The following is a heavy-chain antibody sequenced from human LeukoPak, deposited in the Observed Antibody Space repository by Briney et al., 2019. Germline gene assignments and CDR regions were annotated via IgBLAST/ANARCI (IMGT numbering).Heavy chain of an antibody. CDR1: GGTFSSYA. V-gene: IGHV1-69*13. D-gene: IGHD3-3*01. Sequence: SVKVSCTASGGTFSSYAISWVRQAPGQGLEWMGGIIPIFGTANYAQKFQGRVTITADESTSTAYMELSSLRSEDTAVYYCARLVYDLWSGYYRAGDAFDIWGQGAMVTVSS. CDR2: IIPIFGTA. CDR3: ARLVYDLWSGYYRAGDAFDI. J-gene: IGHJ3*02.